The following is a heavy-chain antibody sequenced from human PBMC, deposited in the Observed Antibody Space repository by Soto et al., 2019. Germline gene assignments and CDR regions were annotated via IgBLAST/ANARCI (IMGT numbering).Heavy chain of an antibody. CDR2: MNPNSGNT. D-gene: IGHD3-10*01. V-gene: IGHV1-8*01. CDR1: GYTFTSYD. CDR3: ARQGSEGGVDGGLVYYYYYYMDV. J-gene: IGHJ6*03. Sequence: QVPLVQSGAEVKKPGASVKVSCKASGYTFTSYDINWVRQATGQGLEWMGWMNPNSGNTGYAQKFQGRVTMTRNTPISTAYMELSSLRSEDTAVYYCARQGSEGGVDGGLVYYYYYYMDVWGKGTTVTVSS.